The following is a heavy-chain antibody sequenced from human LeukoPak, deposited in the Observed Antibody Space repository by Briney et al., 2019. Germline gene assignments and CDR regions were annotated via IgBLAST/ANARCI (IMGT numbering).Heavy chain of an antibody. J-gene: IGHJ5*02. CDR1: GGTFSSYA. CDR2: IIPILGIA. V-gene: IGHV1-69*04. CDR3: ARDDCTSTSCYLGAISP. D-gene: IGHD2-2*01. Sequence: GASVKVSCKASGGTFSSYAISWVRQAPGQGLEWMGRIIPILGIANYAQKVQGRVTMTTDTSTSTAYMELRSLRSDDTAMYYCARDDCTSTSCYLGAISPWGQGTLVTVSS.